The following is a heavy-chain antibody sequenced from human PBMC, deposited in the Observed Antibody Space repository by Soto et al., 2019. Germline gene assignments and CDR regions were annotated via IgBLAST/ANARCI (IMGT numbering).Heavy chain of an antibody. J-gene: IGHJ4*02. D-gene: IGHD3-10*01. V-gene: IGHV1-69*02. CDR2: VNPILSMS. CDR1: GDTFNFYS. CDR3: ASNYGSGDRAFDS. Sequence: QVQLVQSGAEVKSAGSSVKVSCKASGDTFNFYSINWVRQAPGLGLEWVGRVNPILSMSNYAQRFQGRVTMTAGKSPGTAYMELRSLSSEDTAIYYCASNYGSGDRAFDSWGQGALVTVSS.